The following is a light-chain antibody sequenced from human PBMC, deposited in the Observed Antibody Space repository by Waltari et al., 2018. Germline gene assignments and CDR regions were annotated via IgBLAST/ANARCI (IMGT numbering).Light chain of an antibody. J-gene: IGLJ3*02. CDR2: DVS. CDR1: GSDVGYCNS. Sequence: QSALTQPSPVSGSLGQSVIISCAGTGSDVGYCNSVSWYQQHPGKAPNLVIFDVSKPPSGVPDRFSGSQSGTSASLTVSGLQAEDEADYYCCSYAGIWVFGGGTKLTVL. CDR3: CSYAGIWV. V-gene: IGLV2-11*01.